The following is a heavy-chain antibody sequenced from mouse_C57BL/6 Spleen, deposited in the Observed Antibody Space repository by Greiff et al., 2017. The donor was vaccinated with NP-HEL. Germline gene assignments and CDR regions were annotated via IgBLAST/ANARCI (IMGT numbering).Heavy chain of an antibody. D-gene: IGHD2-4*01. V-gene: IGHV14-2*01. J-gene: IGHJ4*01. CDR1: GFNIKDYY. CDR3: AKVYYDYDGYAMDY. Sequence: VQLQQSGAELVKPGASVKLSCTASGFNIKDYYMHWVKQRTEQGLEWIGRIDPEDGETKYDPKFQGKATITADTSSNTAYMQLSSLRSEDTAVYYCAKVYYDYDGYAMDYWGQGTSVTVSS. CDR2: IDPEDGET.